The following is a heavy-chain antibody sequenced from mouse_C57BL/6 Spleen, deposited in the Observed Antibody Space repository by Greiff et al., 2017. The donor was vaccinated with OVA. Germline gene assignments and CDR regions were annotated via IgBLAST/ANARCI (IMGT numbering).Heavy chain of an antibody. J-gene: IGHJ4*01. V-gene: IGHV1-76*01. Sequence: QVQLQQSGAELVRPGASVKLSCKASGYTFTDYYINWVKQRPGQGLEWIARIYPGSGNTYYNEKFKGKATLTAEKSSSTAYMQLSSLTSEDSAVYFCAREGDYSKNYAMDYWGQGTSVTVSS. CDR1: GYTFTDYY. CDR3: AREGDYSKNYAMDY. CDR2: IYPGSGNT. D-gene: IGHD2-5*01.